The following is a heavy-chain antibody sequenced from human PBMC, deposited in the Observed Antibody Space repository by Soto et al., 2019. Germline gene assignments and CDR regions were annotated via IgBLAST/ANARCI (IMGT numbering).Heavy chain of an antibody. V-gene: IGHV4-39*01. CDR3: AMPGIEYSSSSVFDY. CDR2: IYYSGST. Sequence: PSETLSLTCTVSGGSISSSSYYWGWIRQPPGKGLEWIGSIYYSGSTYYNPSLKSRVTISVDTSKNQFSLRLSSVTAADTAVYYCAMPGIEYSSSSVFDYWGQGTLVTVSS. J-gene: IGHJ4*02. CDR1: GGSISSSSYY. D-gene: IGHD6-6*01.